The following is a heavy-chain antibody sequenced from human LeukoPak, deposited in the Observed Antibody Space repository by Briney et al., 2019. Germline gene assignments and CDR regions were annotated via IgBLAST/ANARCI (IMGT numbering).Heavy chain of an antibody. D-gene: IGHD6-19*01. CDR2: IIPIFGTA. V-gene: IGHV1-69*13. CDR3: ARLRTVAGTWYFDY. J-gene: IGHJ4*02. CDR1: GGTFSSYA. Sequence: ASVKVSCKASGGTFSSYAISWVRQAPGQGLEWMGGIIPIFGTANYAQKFQGRVTITADESTSTAYMELSSLRSEDTAVYYCARLRTVAGTWYFDYWGQGTLVTVSS.